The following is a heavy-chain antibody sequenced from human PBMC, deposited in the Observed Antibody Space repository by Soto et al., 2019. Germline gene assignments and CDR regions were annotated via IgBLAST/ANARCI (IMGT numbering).Heavy chain of an antibody. J-gene: IGHJ4*02. Sequence: VGSLRLSCAASGFTVSSNYMSWVRQAPGKGLEWVSVIYSGGSTYYADSVKGRFTISRDNSKNTLYLQMNSLRAEDTAVYYCAREVGTSGSYPYYFDYWGQGTLVTVSS. CDR2: IYSGGST. CDR3: AREVGTSGSYPYYFDY. CDR1: GFTVSSNY. D-gene: IGHD1-26*01. V-gene: IGHV3-53*01.